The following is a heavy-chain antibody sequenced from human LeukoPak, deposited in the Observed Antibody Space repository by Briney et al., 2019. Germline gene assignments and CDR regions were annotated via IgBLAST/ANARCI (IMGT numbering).Heavy chain of an antibody. J-gene: IGHJ5*02. Sequence: SETLSLTCTVSGGSISSYYWSWIRQPPGKGLEWIGYIYYSGSTNYNPSLKSRVAISVDTSKNQFSLKLSSVTAADTAVYYCARLVDWFDPWGQGTLVTVSS. CDR3: ARLVDWFDP. CDR1: GGSISSYY. V-gene: IGHV4-59*08. CDR2: IYYSGST.